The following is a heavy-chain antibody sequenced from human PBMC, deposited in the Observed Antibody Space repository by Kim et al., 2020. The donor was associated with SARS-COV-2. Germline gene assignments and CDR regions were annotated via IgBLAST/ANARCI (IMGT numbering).Heavy chain of an antibody. V-gene: IGHV3-53*01. CDR3: ASTPYSSSWYTFDY. CDR2: IYSGGST. D-gene: IGHD6-13*01. J-gene: IGHJ4*02. Sequence: GGSLRLSCAASGFTVSSNYMSWVRQAPGKGLEWVSVIYSGGSTYYADSVKGRFTISRDNSKNTLYLQMNSLRAEDTAVYYCASTPYSSSWYTFDYWGQGTLVTVSS. CDR1: GFTVSSNY.